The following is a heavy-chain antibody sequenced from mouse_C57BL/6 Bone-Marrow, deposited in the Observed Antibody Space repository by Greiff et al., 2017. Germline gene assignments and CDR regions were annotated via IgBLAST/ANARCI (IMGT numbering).Heavy chain of an antibody. J-gene: IGHJ4*01. CDR1: GFSLTSYG. CDR2: IWSGGST. Sequence: QVQLQQSGPGLVQPSQSLSITCTVSGFSLTSYGVHWVRQSPGQGLEWLGVIWSGGSTDYNAAFISRLSISKDNSKSQVFLKMNSLQADDTAIYYCARMKEHDYDGESMDYWGQGTSVTVSS. CDR3: ARMKEHDYDGESMDY. V-gene: IGHV2-2*01. D-gene: IGHD2-4*01.